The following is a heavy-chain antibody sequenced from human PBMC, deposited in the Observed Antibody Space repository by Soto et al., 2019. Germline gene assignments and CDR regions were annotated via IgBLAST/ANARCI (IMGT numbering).Heavy chain of an antibody. J-gene: IGHJ2*01. CDR1: GFSLSTSAVG. D-gene: IGHD1-26*01. CDR2: LHWEDDK. CDR3: AHSPEGAGGKVGYFDL. Sequence: HITLKESGPTLVKPTQTLTLTCTFSGFSLSTSAVGVGWIRQPPGKALELLALLHWEDDKRYSPALKGRLTSIKNTSKNQVLLMMSNKDPVDTATYYCAHSPEGAGGKVGYFDLWGRGPQVTVSS. V-gene: IGHV2-5*02.